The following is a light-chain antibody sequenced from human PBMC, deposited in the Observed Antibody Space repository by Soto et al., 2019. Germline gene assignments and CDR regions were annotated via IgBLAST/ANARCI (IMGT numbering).Light chain of an antibody. V-gene: IGKV1-6*01. CDR2: SAS. Sequence: AIQMTQSPSSLSASVGDRVTITCRASQGIRDDLGWYQQKPGKAPKLLIYSASTLQSGVPSRFSGSGFGTYFTLTISSLQPEDSATYDSLQEHIYPLTFGGGTKVEIK. CDR3: LQEHIYPLT. J-gene: IGKJ4*01. CDR1: QGIRDD.